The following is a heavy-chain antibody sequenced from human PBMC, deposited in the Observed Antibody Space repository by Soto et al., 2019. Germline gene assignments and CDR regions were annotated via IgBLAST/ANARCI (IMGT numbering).Heavy chain of an antibody. J-gene: IGHJ6*04. D-gene: IGHD2-15*01. CDR1: GYTFTGYY. CDR2: INPSGGST. Sequence: GASVKVSCKASGYTFTGYYLHWVRQAPGQGLEWMGIINPSGGSTSYAQKFQGRVTMTRDTSTSTIYMELSSLRSEDTAVYYCARDRWYCTGGSCPYGMDVWGKGTTVTVSS. V-gene: IGHV1-46*01. CDR3: ARDRWYCTGGSCPYGMDV.